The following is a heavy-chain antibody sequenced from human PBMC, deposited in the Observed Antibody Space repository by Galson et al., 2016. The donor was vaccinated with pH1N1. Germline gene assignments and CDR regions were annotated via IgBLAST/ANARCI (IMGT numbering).Heavy chain of an antibody. V-gene: IGHV1-18*01. J-gene: IGHJ4*02. CDR2: MSAYNGNT. D-gene: IGHD5-18*01. CDR1: GYTFTNYG. CDR3: ARDVRISLWLPDF. Sequence: SVKVSCKASGYTFTNYGITWVRQAPGQGLEWMAWMSAYNGNTNYAQKFQGRVTMATDTSTNTAYMELRNLTSDDTAVHYCARDVRISLWLPDFWGQGTLVTVSS.